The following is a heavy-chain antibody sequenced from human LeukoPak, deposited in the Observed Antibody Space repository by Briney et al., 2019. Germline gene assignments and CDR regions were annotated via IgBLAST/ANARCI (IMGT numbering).Heavy chain of an antibody. CDR2: INHSGST. V-gene: IGHV4-34*01. CDR1: GGSFSGYY. CDR3: ARFPTAAGTPNWFDP. Sequence: PSETLSLTCAVYGGSFSGYYWSWIRQPPGKGLEWTGEINHSGSTNYNPSLKSGVTISVDTSKNQFSLKLSSVTAADTAVYYCARFPTAAGTPNWFDPWGQGTLVTVSS. J-gene: IGHJ5*02. D-gene: IGHD6-13*01.